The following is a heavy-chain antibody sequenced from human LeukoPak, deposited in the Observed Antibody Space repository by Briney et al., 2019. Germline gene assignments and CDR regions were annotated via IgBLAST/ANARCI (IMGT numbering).Heavy chain of an antibody. J-gene: IGHJ6*03. D-gene: IGHD3-3*01. Sequence: QAGGSLRLSCAASGFTFSSYGMHWVRQAPGKGLEWVAFIRYDGSNKYYADSVKGRFTISRDNSKNTLYLQMNSLRAEDTAVYYCAKEPFSRYYYYYYMDVWGKGTTVTISS. CDR2: IRYDGSNK. CDR3: AKEPFSRYYYYYYMDV. V-gene: IGHV3-30*02. CDR1: GFTFSSYG.